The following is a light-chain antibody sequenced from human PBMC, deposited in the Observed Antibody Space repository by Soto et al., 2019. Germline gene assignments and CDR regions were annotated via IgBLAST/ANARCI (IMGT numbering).Light chain of an antibody. Sequence: DIQMTQSPSTLSASVGDRVTITCRASQSISTYFNWYQQKLGKAPTLLIYAASSLQSGVPSRFRGGGSGTDFTLTISSLQPDDFATYYCQPDYGSPRTFGQGTKVEI. J-gene: IGKJ1*01. CDR3: QPDYGSPRT. V-gene: IGKV1-39*01. CDR1: QSISTY. CDR2: AAS.